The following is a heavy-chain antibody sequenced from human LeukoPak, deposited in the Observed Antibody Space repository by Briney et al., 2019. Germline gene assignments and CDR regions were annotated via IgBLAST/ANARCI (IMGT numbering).Heavy chain of an antibody. CDR1: GYTFTSYD. CDR3: TTDAMYYYDSSGYYYEDY. CDR2: MNPNSGNT. V-gene: IGHV1-8*01. J-gene: IGHJ4*02. Sequence: ASVKVSCKASGYTFTSYDINWVRQATGQGLEWMGWMNPNSGNTGYAQKFQGRVTMTRNTSISTAYMELSSLRSEDTAVYYCTTDAMYYYDSSGYYYEDYWGQGTLVTVSS. D-gene: IGHD3-22*01.